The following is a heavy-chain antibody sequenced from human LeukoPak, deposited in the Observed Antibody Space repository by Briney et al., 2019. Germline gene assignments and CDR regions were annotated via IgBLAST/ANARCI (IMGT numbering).Heavy chain of an antibody. CDR2: INYSGNT. D-gene: IGHD6-13*01. Sequence: SETLSLTCTVSGGSLSSNTHYWGWIRQPPGKGLEWIGSINYSGNTYYKPSLKSRVAMSVDTSKNQFSLNVSSVTAADTAVYYCARSRGSSWPNYYYFDSWGQGTLVTVSS. V-gene: IGHV4-39*07. J-gene: IGHJ4*02. CDR1: GGSLSSNTHY. CDR3: ARSRGSSWPNYYYFDS.